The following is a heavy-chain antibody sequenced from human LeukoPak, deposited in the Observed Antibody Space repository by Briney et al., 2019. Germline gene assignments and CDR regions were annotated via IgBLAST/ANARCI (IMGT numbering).Heavy chain of an antibody. V-gene: IGHV3-11*01. D-gene: IGHD3-3*01. J-gene: IGHJ4*02. Sequence: GGSLRLSCAASGFTFSDYYMSWIRQAAGKGLEWVSYISSSGRAYIYYADSVKGRFTISRDNAKNSLYLQMNSLRAEDTAVYYCARGANWSGYSYFYYWGQGTLVTVSS. CDR2: ISSSGRAYI. CDR1: GFTFSDYY. CDR3: ARGANWSGYSYFYY.